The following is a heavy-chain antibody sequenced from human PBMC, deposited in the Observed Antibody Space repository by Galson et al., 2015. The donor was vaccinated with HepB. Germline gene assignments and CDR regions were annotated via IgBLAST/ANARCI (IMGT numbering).Heavy chain of an antibody. CDR3: ARGSSVLRYFDWLLSDWFDP. J-gene: IGHJ5*02. Sequence: LSLTCAVYGGSFSGYYWSWIRQPPEKGLEWIGEINHSGSTNYNPSLKSRVTISVDTSKNQFSLKLSSVTAADTAVYYCARGSSVLRYFDWLLSDWFDPWGQGTLVTVSS. CDR2: INHSGST. V-gene: IGHV4-34*01. D-gene: IGHD3-9*01. CDR1: GGSFSGYY.